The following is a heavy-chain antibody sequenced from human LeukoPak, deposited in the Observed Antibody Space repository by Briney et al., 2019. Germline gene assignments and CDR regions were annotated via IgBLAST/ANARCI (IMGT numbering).Heavy chain of an antibody. V-gene: IGHV3-23*01. J-gene: IGHJ4*02. Sequence: GGSLRLSCAASGFIFSSYAMSWVRQAPGKGLEWVSHISASGGTIYYADSVKGLFTISRDNSKNTLYLQMNSLRAEDTALYYCAKQHGNFDSWGQGTLVTVSS. CDR2: ISASGGTI. CDR3: AKQHGNFDS. CDR1: GFIFSSYA. D-gene: IGHD1-26*01.